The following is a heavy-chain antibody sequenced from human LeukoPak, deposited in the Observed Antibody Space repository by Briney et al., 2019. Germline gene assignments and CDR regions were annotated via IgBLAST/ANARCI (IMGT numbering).Heavy chain of an antibody. J-gene: IGHJ4*02. D-gene: IGHD3-22*01. Sequence: ASVNVSCKASGYTFTSYYMHWVRQAPGQGLEWMGIINPSGGSTSYAQKFQGRVTMTRDTSTSTVYMELSSLRSEDTAVYYCARDGSWRRGYYLYYFDYWGQGTLVTVSS. CDR1: GYTFTSYY. CDR2: INPSGGST. CDR3: ARDGSWRRGYYLYYFDY. V-gene: IGHV1-46*01.